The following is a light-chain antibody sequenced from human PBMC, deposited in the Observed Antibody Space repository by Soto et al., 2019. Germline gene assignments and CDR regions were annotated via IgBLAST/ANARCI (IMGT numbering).Light chain of an antibody. J-gene: IGLJ1*01. CDR2: DVS. Sequence: QSALTQPASVSGSPGQSITISCTGTSSDVGGYNYVSWYQQHPGKAPKLMIYDVSNRPSGVSNRFSGSKSGNTASLTISGLQAEDEADYYCYSYRSSNTLYVFGSGTKLTVL. CDR3: YSYRSSNTLYV. CDR1: SSDVGGYNY. V-gene: IGLV2-14*03.